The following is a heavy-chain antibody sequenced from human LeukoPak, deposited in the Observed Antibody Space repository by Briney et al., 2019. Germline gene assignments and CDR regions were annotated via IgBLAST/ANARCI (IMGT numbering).Heavy chain of an antibody. CDR3: ARKSRPGGYDSSGYYYAPHFDY. J-gene: IGHJ4*02. V-gene: IGHV3-20*04. CDR1: GFTFSSYS. D-gene: IGHD3-22*01. CDR2: INWNGGST. Sequence: PGGSLRLSCAASGFTFSSYSMNWVRQAPGKGLEWVSGINWNGGSTGYADSVKGRFTISRDNAKNSLYLQMNSLRAEDTALYYCARKSRPGGYDSSGYYYAPHFDYWGQGTLVTVSS.